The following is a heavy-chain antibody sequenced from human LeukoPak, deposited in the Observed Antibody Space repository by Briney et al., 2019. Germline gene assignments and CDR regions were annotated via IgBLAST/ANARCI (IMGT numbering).Heavy chain of an antibody. D-gene: IGHD2-2*01. Sequence: KPSETLPLTCAVYGGSFSGYYWSWIRQPPGKGLEWIGEINHSGSTNYNPSLKSRVTISVDTSKNQFSLKLSSVTAADTAVYYCARGGGPQDCSSTSCQSVFDYWGQGTLVTVSS. CDR2: INHSGST. CDR3: ARGGGPQDCSSTSCQSVFDY. V-gene: IGHV4-34*01. J-gene: IGHJ4*02. CDR1: GGSFSGYY.